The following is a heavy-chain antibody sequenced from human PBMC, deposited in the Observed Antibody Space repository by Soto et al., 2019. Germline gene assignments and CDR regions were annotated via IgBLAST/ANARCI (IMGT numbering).Heavy chain of an antibody. Sequence: ASVKVSCKASGYTFTSYGISWVRQAPGQGLEWMGEIIANNGKTNYAQKVQGSVTMTADESTSTAYMELSSLRSEDTAVYYCARDRWGSGRQKRAYYYYYYGMDVWGQGTTVTVSS. CDR3: ARDRWGSGRQKRAYYYYYYGMDV. J-gene: IGHJ6*02. CDR1: GYTFTSYG. D-gene: IGHD3-10*01. V-gene: IGHV1-18*01. CDR2: IIANNGKT.